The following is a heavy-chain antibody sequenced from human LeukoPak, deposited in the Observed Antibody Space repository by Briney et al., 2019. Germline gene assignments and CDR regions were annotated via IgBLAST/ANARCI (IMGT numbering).Heavy chain of an antibody. Sequence: SETLSLTCTVSGGSTRTKNYYWGWIRQPPGKGLEWIGSIYYSGTTYYNPSLKSRVTISVDTSKNQFSLNLSSVTAADTAVYYCARVVPTGSWGQGTLVTVSS. V-gene: IGHV4-39*07. CDR2: IYYSGTT. D-gene: IGHD4-17*01. CDR3: ARVVPTGS. CDR1: GGSTRTKNYY. J-gene: IGHJ4*02.